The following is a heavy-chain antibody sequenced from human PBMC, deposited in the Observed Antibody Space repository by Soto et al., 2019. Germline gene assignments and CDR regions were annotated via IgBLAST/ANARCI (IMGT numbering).Heavy chain of an antibody. J-gene: IGHJ4*02. CDR1: GFTLSSHS. CDR3: ARDKGGLRFLEDGGYFDY. Sequence: SGGSLRLSCAASGFTLSSHSMNWVRQAPGKGMEWVSSISSSSSYIYYADSVKGRFTISRDNAKNSLYLQMNSLRAEDTAVYYCARDKGGLRFLEDGGYFDYWGQGTLVTVSS. D-gene: IGHD3-3*01. V-gene: IGHV3-21*01. CDR2: ISSSSSYI.